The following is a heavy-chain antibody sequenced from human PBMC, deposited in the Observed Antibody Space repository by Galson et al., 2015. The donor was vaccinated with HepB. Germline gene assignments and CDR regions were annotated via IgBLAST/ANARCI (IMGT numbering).Heavy chain of an antibody. CDR3: AKNAYSYDILRESQYGMDV. V-gene: IGHV3-23*01. CDR1: GFTFSSYA. D-gene: IGHD3-9*01. Sequence: SLRLSCAASGFTFSSYAMSWVRQAPGKGLEWVSAISGSGGSTYYADSVKGRFTISRDNSKNTLYLQMNSLRAEDAAVYYCAKNAYSYDILRESQYGMDVWGQGTTVTVSS. J-gene: IGHJ6*02. CDR2: ISGSGGST.